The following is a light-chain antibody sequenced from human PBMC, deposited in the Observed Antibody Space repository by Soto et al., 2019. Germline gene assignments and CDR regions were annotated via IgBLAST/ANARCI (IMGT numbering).Light chain of an antibody. V-gene: IGKV1-9*01. Sequence: DIQLTQSPSFLSASVGDRVTITCRASQGISSYLAWYQQKPGKAPKLLISAAYTLESGVPSRFSGSGSGTDFTLTINSPEPEDFAVYYCQQYGESSYAFGQGTKLQIK. CDR2: AAY. CDR3: QQYGESSYA. J-gene: IGKJ2*01. CDR1: QGISSY.